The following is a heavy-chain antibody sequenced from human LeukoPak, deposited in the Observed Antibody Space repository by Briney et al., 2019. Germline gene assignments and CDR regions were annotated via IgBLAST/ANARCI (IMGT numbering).Heavy chain of an antibody. J-gene: IGHJ5*02. CDR2: IIPIFGTA. D-gene: IGHD2-2*02. CDR3: ARLPEYCSSTSCYRA. Sequence: SVKVSCKASGGTFSSYAISWVRQAPGQGLEWIGGIIPIFGTANYAQKFQGRVTITADESTSTAYMELSSLRSEDTAVYYCARLPEYCSSTSCYRAWGQGTLVTVSS. V-gene: IGHV1-69*13. CDR1: GGTFSSYA.